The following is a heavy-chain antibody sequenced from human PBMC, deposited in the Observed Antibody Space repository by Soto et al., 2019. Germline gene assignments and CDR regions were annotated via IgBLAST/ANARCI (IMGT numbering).Heavy chain of an antibody. D-gene: IGHD3-22*01. Sequence: QVQLVESGGGVVQPGRSLRLSCVASESMFGSYGMYWVGQAPGKGLEWVAVIWYDGSIKHYADSVKGRFTISRDNSKNTLQLQMNSLRAEDTAVYYCARVSSDYYGMDVWGQGTAVIVSS. CDR3: ARVSSDYYGMDV. CDR1: ESMFGSYG. J-gene: IGHJ6*02. V-gene: IGHV3-33*01. CDR2: IWYDGSIK.